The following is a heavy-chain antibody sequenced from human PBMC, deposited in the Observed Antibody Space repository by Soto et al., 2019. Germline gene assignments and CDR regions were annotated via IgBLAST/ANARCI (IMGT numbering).Heavy chain of an antibody. CDR3: RALVY. J-gene: IGHJ4*02. CDR1: GFTFSSYG. D-gene: IGHD6-13*01. CDR2: ISYDGSNK. Sequence: QVQLVESGGGVVQPGRSLRLSCAASGFTFSSYGMHWVRQAPGKGLEWVAVISYDGSNKYYADSVKGRFTIYRDNSKNTLYLQMNSLRAEDTAVYYCRALVYWGQGTLVTVSS. V-gene: IGHV3-30*03.